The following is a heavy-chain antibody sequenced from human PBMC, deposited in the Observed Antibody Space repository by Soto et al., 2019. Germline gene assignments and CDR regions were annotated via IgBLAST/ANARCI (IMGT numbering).Heavy chain of an antibody. J-gene: IGHJ4*02. CDR1: GFTFSSYS. CDR2: ISSSSSYI. CDR3: ARDLRKGNSIVQALDY. Sequence: LRLSCAASGFTFSSYSMNWVRQAPGKGLEWVSSISSSSSYIYYADSVKGRFTISRDNAKNSLYLQMNSLRAEDTAVYYCARDLRKGNSIVQALDYWGQGTLVTVSS. V-gene: IGHV3-21*01. D-gene: IGHD2-8*01.